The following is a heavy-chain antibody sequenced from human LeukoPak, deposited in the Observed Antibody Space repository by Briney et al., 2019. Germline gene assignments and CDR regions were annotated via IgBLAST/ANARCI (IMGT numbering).Heavy chain of an antibody. CDR1: GGSISSGGYY. CDR2: IYHSGST. J-gene: IGHJ4*02. D-gene: IGHD1-14*01. V-gene: IGHV4-30-2*01. CDR3: ARALTPPNRYYFDY. Sequence: SETLSLTCTVSGGSISSGGYYWSWIRQPPGKGLEWIGYIYHSGSTYYNPSLKSRVTISVDRSKNQFSLKLSSVTAADTAVYYCARALTPPNRYYFDYWGQGTLVTVSS.